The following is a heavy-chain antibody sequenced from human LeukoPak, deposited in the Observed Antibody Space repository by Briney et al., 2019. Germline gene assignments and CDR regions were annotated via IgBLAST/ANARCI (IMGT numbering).Heavy chain of an antibody. CDR1: GYTFTGYY. CDR3: ARDCEHLASGWPGCFDY. V-gene: IGHV1-2*02. J-gene: IGHJ4*02. D-gene: IGHD6-19*01. Sequence: GASVKVSCKASGYTFTGYYIHWVRQAPGQWLEWMGRINPNSGGTNYAQKLQGRVTMTRDTSISTAYMELSRLRSDDTAVYYCARDCEHLASGWPGCFDYWGQGTLVTVSS. CDR2: INPNSGGT.